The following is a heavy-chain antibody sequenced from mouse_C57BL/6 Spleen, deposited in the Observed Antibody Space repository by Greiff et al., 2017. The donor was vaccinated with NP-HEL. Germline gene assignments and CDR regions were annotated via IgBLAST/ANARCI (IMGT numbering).Heavy chain of an antibody. V-gene: IGHV1-26*01. D-gene: IGHD4-1*02. CDR1: GYTFTDYY. J-gene: IGHJ1*03. Sequence: EVQLQQSGPELVKPGASVKISCKASGYTFTDYYMNWVKQSHGKSLEWIGDINPNNGGTSYNQKFKGKATLTVDKSSSTAYMELRSLTSEDSAVYYCAQLGPLDVWGTGTTVTVSS. CDR2: INPNNGGT. CDR3: AQLGPLDV.